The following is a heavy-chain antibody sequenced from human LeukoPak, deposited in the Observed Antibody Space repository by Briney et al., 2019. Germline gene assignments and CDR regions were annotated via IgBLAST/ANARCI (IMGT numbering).Heavy chain of an antibody. CDR3: ARDRPLAPFYGMDV. CDR1: GFTFSSYS. J-gene: IGHJ6*02. CDR2: ISSSSSYI. V-gene: IGHV3-21*01. D-gene: IGHD6-6*01. Sequence: GVLRLSCAASGFTFSSYSMNWVRQAPGKGLEWVSSISSSSSYIYYADSVKGRFTISRDNAKNSLYLQMNSLRAEDTAVYYCARDRPLAPFYGMDVWGQGTTVTVSS.